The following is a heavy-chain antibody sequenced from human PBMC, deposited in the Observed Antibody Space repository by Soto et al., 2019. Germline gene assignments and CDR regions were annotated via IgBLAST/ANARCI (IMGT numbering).Heavy chain of an antibody. D-gene: IGHD3-3*01. V-gene: IGHV4-39*01. Sequence: ASETLSLTCTVSGGSISSSSYYWGWIRQPPGKGLEWIGSIYYSGNTYYNPSLKSRVTISVDTSKNQFSLKLSSVTAADTAVYYCAGQLRFLEWLPKTQYNWFDPWGQGTLVTVSS. CDR3: AGQLRFLEWLPKTQYNWFDP. CDR2: IYYSGNT. J-gene: IGHJ5*02. CDR1: GGSISSSSYY.